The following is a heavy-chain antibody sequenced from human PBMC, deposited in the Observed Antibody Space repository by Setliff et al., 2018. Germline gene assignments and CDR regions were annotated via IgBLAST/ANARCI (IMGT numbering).Heavy chain of an antibody. D-gene: IGHD3-16*01. CDR2: IYYNGST. J-gene: IGHJ3*01. CDR1: GGSIRSSYYY. Sequence: PSETLSLTCTVSGGSIRSSYYYWGWIRQPPGKGLEWIGSIYYNGSTHFNPSLKSRVAISVDTSKNLLSLRVNPVTATDTAVYYCARPLEESFGGVRDSDAFDVWGQGTMVTVSS. V-gene: IGHV4-39*01. CDR3: ARPLEESFGGVRDSDAFDV.